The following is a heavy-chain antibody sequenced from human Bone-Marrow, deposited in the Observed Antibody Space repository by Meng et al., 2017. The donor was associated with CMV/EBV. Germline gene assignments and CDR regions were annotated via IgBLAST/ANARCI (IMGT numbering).Heavy chain of an antibody. Sequence: SETLSLTCAVYGGSFSGYYWSWIRQPPEKGLEWIGEINHSGSTNYNPSLKSRVTISVDTSKNQFSLKLSSVTAADTAVYYCARGSWIQGWGYFDYWGQGTLVTVSS. CDR1: GGSFSGYY. J-gene: IGHJ4*02. CDR2: INHSGST. D-gene: IGHD5-18*01. CDR3: ARGSWIQGWGYFDY. V-gene: IGHV4-34*01.